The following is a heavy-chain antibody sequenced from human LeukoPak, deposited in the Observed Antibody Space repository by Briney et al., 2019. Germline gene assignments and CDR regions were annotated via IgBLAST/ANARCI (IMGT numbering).Heavy chain of an antibody. CDR3: AKDSSANYYDSSGHFDY. D-gene: IGHD3-22*01. CDR2: ISWDGGST. V-gene: IGHV3-43D*03. J-gene: IGHJ4*02. CDR1: GFTFDDYA. Sequence: PGGSLRLSCAASGFTFDDYAMHWVRQAPGKGLEWVSLISWDGGSTYYADSVKGRFTISRDNSKNSLYLQMNSLRAEDTALYYCAKDSSANYYDSSGHFDYWGQGTLVTVSS.